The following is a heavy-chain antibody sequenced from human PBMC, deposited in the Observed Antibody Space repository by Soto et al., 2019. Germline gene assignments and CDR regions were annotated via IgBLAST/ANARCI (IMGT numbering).Heavy chain of an antibody. CDR3: ARGRYGDY. Sequence: QVHLVQSGAEVKKPGASVKVSCKGSGYGFTTYGITLVRQAPGQGLEWMAWISAHNCNPNYAQKLQGRVTVTRDTSTSTADMELRSLRSDETAVYYCARGRYGDYWGQGALVTVSS. V-gene: IGHV1-18*01. CDR1: GYGFTTYG. J-gene: IGHJ4*02. D-gene: IGHD1-1*01. CDR2: ISAHNCNP.